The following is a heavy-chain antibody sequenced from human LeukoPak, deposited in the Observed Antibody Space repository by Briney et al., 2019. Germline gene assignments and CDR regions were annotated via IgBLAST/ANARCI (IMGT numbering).Heavy chain of an antibody. Sequence: SETLSLTCAVYGGSFSGYYWSWIRQPPGKGLEWIGEINHTGSTNYNPSLKSRVTISVDTSKNQFSLKLSSVTAADTAVYYCARGLSFGYSYGYSWFDPWGQGTLVTVSS. CDR1: GGSFSGYY. CDR3: ARGLSFGYSYGYSWFDP. D-gene: IGHD5-18*01. V-gene: IGHV4-34*01. J-gene: IGHJ5*02. CDR2: INHTGST.